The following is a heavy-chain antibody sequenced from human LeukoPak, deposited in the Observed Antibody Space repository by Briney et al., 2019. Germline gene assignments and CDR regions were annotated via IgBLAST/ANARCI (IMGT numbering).Heavy chain of an antibody. J-gene: IGHJ4*02. CDR1: GYTFTGYY. CDR2: INPNSGGT. V-gene: IGHV1-2*02. CDR3: ARDHCSGGSCYVDFDY. D-gene: IGHD2-15*01. Sequence: ASVKVSCKASGYTFTGYYMHWVRQAPGQGLEWMGWINPNSGGTSYAQKFQGRVTMTRDTSISTAYMELSRLRSDDTAVYYCARDHCSGGSCYVDFDYWGQGTLVTVSS.